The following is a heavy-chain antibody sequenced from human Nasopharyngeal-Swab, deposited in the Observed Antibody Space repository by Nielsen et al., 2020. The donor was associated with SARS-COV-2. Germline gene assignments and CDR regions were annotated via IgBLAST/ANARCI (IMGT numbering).Heavy chain of an antibody. Sequence: GEPLKISCAASGFTFSSYAMHWVRQAPGKGPEWVAVISYDGSNKYYADSVKGRFTISRDNSKNTLYLQMNSLRAEDTAVYYCAREQGFDPWGQGTLVTVSS. CDR3: AREQGFDP. CDR2: ISYDGSNK. CDR1: GFTFSSYA. J-gene: IGHJ5*02. V-gene: IGHV3-30-3*01.